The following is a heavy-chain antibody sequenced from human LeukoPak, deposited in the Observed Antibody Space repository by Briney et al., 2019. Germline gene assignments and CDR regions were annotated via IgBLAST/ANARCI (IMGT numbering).Heavy chain of an antibody. CDR1: GFTFSSYS. CDR2: ISSSSSYI. Sequence: GGSLRLSCAASGFTFSSYSMNWVRQAPGKGLEWVSSISSSSSYIYYADSVKGRFTISRDNAKNSLYLQMNSLRAEDTAVYYCARGPMLRGVIIRRSKSGYFDYWGQGTLVTVSS. V-gene: IGHV3-21*01. CDR3: ARGPMLRGVIIRRSKSGYFDY. J-gene: IGHJ4*02. D-gene: IGHD3-10*01.